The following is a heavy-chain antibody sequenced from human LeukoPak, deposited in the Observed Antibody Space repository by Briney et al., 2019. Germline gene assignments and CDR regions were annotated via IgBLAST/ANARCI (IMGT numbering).Heavy chain of an antibody. J-gene: IGHJ6*03. V-gene: IGHV3-48*03. CDR1: GITFSTYE. CDR2: ISSSSSTI. Sequence: GCLRLSCAASGITFSTYEMNWVRQAPGKGLEWVSYISSSSSTIFYADSVKGRFTISRDNARNSLYLQMNSLRAEDTAVYYCVTCSGGSCHYYYYLDAWGNGTRV. CDR3: VTCSGGSCHYYYYLDA. D-gene: IGHD2-15*01.